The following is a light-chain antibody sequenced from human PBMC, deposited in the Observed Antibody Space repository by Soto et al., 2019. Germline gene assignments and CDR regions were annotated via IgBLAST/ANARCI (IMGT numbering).Light chain of an antibody. Sequence: DIVMTQSPATLSVSPGERATLSCRASQSVSRNLAWYQQKPGQAPRLLIYGASTRATGIPVRFSGSGSGTEFTLTISSLQSEDFAVYYCQQYNDWKFGQGTKV. CDR3: QQYNDWK. J-gene: IGKJ1*01. CDR2: GAS. CDR1: QSVSRN. V-gene: IGKV3-15*01.